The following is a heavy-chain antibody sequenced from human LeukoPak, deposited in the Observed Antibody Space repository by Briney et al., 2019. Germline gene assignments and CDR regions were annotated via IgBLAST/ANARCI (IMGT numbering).Heavy chain of an antibody. CDR3: ARSDGSGWYFYYGMDV. Sequence: SETLSLTCTVSGGSISSYYWSWIRQPPGKGLEWIGYIYYSGGTNYNPSLKSRVTISVDTSKNQFSLKLSSVTAADTAVYYCARSDGSGWYFYYGMDVWGQGTTVTVSS. D-gene: IGHD6-19*01. CDR1: GGSISSYY. V-gene: IGHV4-59*01. J-gene: IGHJ6*02. CDR2: IYYSGGT.